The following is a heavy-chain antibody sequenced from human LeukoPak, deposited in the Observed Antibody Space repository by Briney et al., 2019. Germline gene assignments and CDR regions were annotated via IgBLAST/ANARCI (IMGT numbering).Heavy chain of an antibody. CDR2: IRYGGINQ. J-gene: IGHJ3*01. V-gene: IGHV3-30*02. Sequence: GGSLRLSCVGSGFIFSNYGIHWVRQAPGKGLEWVAFIRYGGINQYYADSVKGRFTISRDDSKNSLYLQMNSLRPEDTAMYYCARSRAPTANPDAFDVWGQGTLVTVSS. D-gene: IGHD4/OR15-4a*01. CDR1: GFIFSNYG. CDR3: ARSRAPTANPDAFDV.